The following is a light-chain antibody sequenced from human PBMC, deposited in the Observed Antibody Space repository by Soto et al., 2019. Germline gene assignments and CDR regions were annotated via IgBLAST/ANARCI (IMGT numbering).Light chain of an antibody. CDR2: LVS. Sequence: DIVMTQSPLSLPVTPGEPASISCRSSQSLLHSNGNTYLDWYLQKPGQSPQLLIYLVSNRASGVPDRFRGSGSGTDFTLKISRVEAEDVGVYYCVQSPQVPITLGQGTRLEIK. CDR1: QSLLHSNGNTY. CDR3: VQSPQVPIT. J-gene: IGKJ5*01. V-gene: IGKV2-28*01.